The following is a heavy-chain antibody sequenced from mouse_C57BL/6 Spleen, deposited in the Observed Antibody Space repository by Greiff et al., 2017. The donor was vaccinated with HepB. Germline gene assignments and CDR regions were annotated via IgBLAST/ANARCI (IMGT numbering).Heavy chain of an antibody. J-gene: IGHJ1*03. V-gene: IGHV5-9*01. CDR3: ARHGGLYYGSREGYFDV. CDR1: GFTFSSYT. CDR2: ISGGGGNT. Sequence: EVMLVESGGGLVKPGGSLKLSCAASGFTFSSYTMSWVRQTPEKRLEWVATISGGGGNTYYPDSVKGRFTISRDNAKNTLYLQMSSLRSEDTALYYCARHGGLYYGSREGYFDVWGTGTTVTVSS. D-gene: IGHD1-1*01.